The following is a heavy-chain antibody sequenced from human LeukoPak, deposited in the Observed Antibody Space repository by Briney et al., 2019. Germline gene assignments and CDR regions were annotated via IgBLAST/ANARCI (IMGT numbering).Heavy chain of an antibody. J-gene: IGHJ4*02. V-gene: IGHV3-43*01. CDR3: TRYSSGSQRDY. D-gene: IGHD3-22*01. Sequence: PGGSLRLSCAASGFTFDDYTMHWVRQAPGKGLEWVSLISWDGGSTYYADSVKGRFTISRDNSKNTLYLQMNSLRAEDTAVYYCTRYSSGSQRDYWGQGTLVTVSS. CDR2: ISWDGGST. CDR1: GFTFDDYT.